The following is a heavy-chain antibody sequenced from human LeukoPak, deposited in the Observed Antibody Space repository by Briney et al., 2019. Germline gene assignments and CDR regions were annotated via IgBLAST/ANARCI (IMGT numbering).Heavy chain of an antibody. CDR3: ARSTPAARSYYYYMDV. Sequence: SETLSLTCAVYGGSFSDYYWTWIRQSPEKGLEWIGEINHSGSTNYNPSLKRRVSISVDTSKNQFSLKLSSVTAADTAVYYCARSTPAARSYYYYMDVWGKGTAVTISS. CDR2: INHSGST. CDR1: GGSFSDYY. D-gene: IGHD2-2*01. J-gene: IGHJ6*03. V-gene: IGHV4-34*01.